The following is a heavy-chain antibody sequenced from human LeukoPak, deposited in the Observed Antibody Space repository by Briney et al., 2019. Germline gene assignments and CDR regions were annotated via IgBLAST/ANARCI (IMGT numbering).Heavy chain of an antibody. Sequence: GGSLRLSCAASGFTLSSYAMSWVRQAPGKGLEWVSGISGSGGSTYYADSVKGRFTIFRDNSESTLYPQMDSLRAEDTAVYYCAKDNSGSYSPSKFDYWGQGTLVTVSS. CDR2: ISGSGGST. D-gene: IGHD3-10*01. V-gene: IGHV3-23*01. J-gene: IGHJ4*02. CDR1: GFTLSSYA. CDR3: AKDNSGSYSPSKFDY.